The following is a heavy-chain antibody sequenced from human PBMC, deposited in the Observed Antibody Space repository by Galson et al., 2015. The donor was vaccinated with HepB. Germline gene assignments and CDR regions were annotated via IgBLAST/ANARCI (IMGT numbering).Heavy chain of an antibody. Sequence: SLRLSCAASGFTFSSYAMSWVRQAPGKGLEWVSAISGSGGSTYYADSVKGRFTISRDNSKNTLYLQMNSLRAEDTAVYYCTKSLSRTLDWFDPWGQGTLVTVSS. CDR3: TKSLSRTLDWFDP. CDR2: ISGSGGST. D-gene: IGHD3-16*01. CDR1: GFTFSSYA. V-gene: IGHV3-23*01. J-gene: IGHJ5*02.